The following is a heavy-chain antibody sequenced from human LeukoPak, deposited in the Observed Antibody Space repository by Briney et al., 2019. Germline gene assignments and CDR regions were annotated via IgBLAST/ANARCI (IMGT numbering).Heavy chain of an antibody. CDR1: EFTLSSYF. CDR3: ARAVRWDGDLDY. CDR2: INLDGSNT. Sequence: GESLRLSCAASEFTLSSYFMHWVRQAPGKGLVWVSRINLDGSNTIYADSVEGRFTISRDNAKNTLYLQMNSLRVEDTAVYYCARAVRWDGDLDYWGQGTLVTVSS. D-gene: IGHD4-17*01. J-gene: IGHJ4*02. V-gene: IGHV3-74*01.